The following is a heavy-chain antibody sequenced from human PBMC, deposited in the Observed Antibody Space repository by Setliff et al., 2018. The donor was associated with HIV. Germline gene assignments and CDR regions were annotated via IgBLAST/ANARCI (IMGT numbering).Heavy chain of an antibody. V-gene: IGHV4-31*03. J-gene: IGHJ4*02. CDR2: SYYSGST. Sequence: PSETLSLTCTVSGASISSGGYYWSWIRQHPGKGLEWIGYSYYSGSTYYNTSLKSRVSMSVDTSENQFSLKLSSVTAADTAVYYCAREKTTLVRGVIIVQIFDYWGQGKLVTVSS. CDR1: GASISSGGYY. D-gene: IGHD3-10*01. CDR3: AREKTTLVRGVIIVQIFDY.